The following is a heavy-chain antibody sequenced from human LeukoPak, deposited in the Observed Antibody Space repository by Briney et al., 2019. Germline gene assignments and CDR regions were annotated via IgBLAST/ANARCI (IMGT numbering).Heavy chain of an antibody. CDR2: IHYSGST. D-gene: IGHD4-17*01. CDR1: GGSVSSGSYY. Sequence: SETLSLTCTVSGGSVSSGSYYWSWIRQPPGKGLEWIGYIHYSGSTNYNPSPKSRVTISVDTSKNQFSLKLSSVTAADTAVYYCARDRLGGYGENWFDPWGQGTLVTVSS. CDR3: ARDRLGGYGENWFDP. V-gene: IGHV4-61*01. J-gene: IGHJ5*02.